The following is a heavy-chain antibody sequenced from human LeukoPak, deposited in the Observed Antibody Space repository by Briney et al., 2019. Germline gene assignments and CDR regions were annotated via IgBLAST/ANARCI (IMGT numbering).Heavy chain of an antibody. Sequence: GGSLRLSCAASGFIFSGYWMNWVRQASGKGLEWVANIKQDGSEQHYVDSVRGRFTISRDNAKNSLYLQMNSLRVEDTAVYYCARDGFVGAADYWGQGTLVTVSS. J-gene: IGHJ4*02. V-gene: IGHV3-7*01. CDR3: ARDGFVGAADY. CDR2: IKQDGSEQ. D-gene: IGHD6-13*01. CDR1: GFIFSGYW.